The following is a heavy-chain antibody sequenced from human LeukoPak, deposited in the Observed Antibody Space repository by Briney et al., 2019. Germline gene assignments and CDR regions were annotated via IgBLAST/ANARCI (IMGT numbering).Heavy chain of an antibody. Sequence: SQTLSLTCAISGDSVSSNSAAWNCIRQSPSRGLEWLGRTYYRSKWYNDYAVSVKSRITINPDTSKNQFSLQLNSVTPEDTAVYYCALTGNDAFDIWGQGTMVTVSS. D-gene: IGHD7-27*01. CDR3: ALTGNDAFDI. CDR1: GDSVSSNSAA. CDR2: TYYRSKWYN. J-gene: IGHJ3*02. V-gene: IGHV6-1*01.